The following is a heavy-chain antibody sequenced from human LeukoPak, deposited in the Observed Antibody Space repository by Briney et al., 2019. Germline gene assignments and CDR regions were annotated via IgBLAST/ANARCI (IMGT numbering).Heavy chain of an antibody. V-gene: IGHV5-51*01. J-gene: IGHJ4*02. CDR3: ARHSDVIGAI. Sequence: EESLKISCKASGYTFTHQWIGWVRQMSGSGLEWMGIIYPRDSDTIYSPSFQGHVTISADTSINTAYLEWSSLEASDTAIYYCARHSDVIGAIWGQGTLVTVSS. CDR2: IYPRDSDT. D-gene: IGHD3-10*01. CDR1: GYTFTHQW.